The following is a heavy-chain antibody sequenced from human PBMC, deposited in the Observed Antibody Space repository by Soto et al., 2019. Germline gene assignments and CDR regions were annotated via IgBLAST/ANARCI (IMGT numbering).Heavy chain of an antibody. CDR1: GFTFSSYG. V-gene: IGHV3-33*01. D-gene: IGHD5-12*01. J-gene: IGHJ4*02. Sequence: QVQLVESGGGVVQPGRSLRLSCAASGFTFSSYGMHWVRQAPGKGLEWVAVIWYDGSNKYYADSVKGRFTISRDNSKNTLYLQMHSLRAEDTAVYYCASPSGDDSGFDYWGQGTLGTVSS. CDR2: IWYDGSNK. CDR3: ASPSGDDSGFDY.